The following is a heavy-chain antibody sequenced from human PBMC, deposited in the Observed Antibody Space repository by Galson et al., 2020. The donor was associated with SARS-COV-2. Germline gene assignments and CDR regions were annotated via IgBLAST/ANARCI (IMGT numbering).Heavy chain of an antibody. Sequence: AESLKISCKTSGYSFTSFWIGWVRQMPGKGLEWMGIIYPGDSDTRYRPSFLGQVTISADKSISTAYLQWSSLRASDTAMYYCATPGYTSGWTNFDYWGQGTLVTVSS. CDR1: GYSFTSFW. V-gene: IGHV5-51*01. D-gene: IGHD6-19*01. CDR2: IYPGDSDT. J-gene: IGHJ4*02. CDR3: ATPGYTSGWTNFDY.